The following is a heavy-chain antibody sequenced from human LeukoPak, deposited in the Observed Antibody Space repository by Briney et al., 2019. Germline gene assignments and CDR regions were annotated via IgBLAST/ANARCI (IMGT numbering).Heavy chain of an antibody. J-gene: IGHJ4*02. CDR1: GFTFSSYS. CDR3: ARDRIAVAGPPVFDY. Sequence: GGSLRLSCAASGFTFSSYSMNWVRQAPGKGLEWVSSISSSSSYIYYADSVKGRFTISRDNAKNSLYLQMNSLRAEDTAVCYCARDRIAVAGPPVFDYWGQGTLVTVSS. V-gene: IGHV3-21*01. D-gene: IGHD6-19*01. CDR2: ISSSSSYI.